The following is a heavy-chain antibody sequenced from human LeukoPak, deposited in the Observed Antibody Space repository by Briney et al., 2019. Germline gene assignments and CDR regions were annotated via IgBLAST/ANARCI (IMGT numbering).Heavy chain of an antibody. V-gene: IGHV3-23*01. CDR1: GFTFRTYA. CDR2: ISGSGDST. D-gene: IGHD1-26*01. Sequence: GGSLRLSCAASGFTFRTYAMSWVRQAPGKGLEWVSGISGSGDSTYYADSAKGRFTISRDNSKNTPYLQMNSLRAEDTALYYCAKTLWGYGMDVWGQGTTVTVSS. CDR3: AKTLWGYGMDV. J-gene: IGHJ6*02.